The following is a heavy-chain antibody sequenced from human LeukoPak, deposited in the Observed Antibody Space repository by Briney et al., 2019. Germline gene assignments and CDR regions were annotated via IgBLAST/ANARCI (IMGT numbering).Heavy chain of an antibody. J-gene: IGHJ6*02. CDR1: GGSISSGGYS. Sequence: PSETLSLTCAVSGGSISSGGYSWSWIRQPPGKGLEWIGEINHSGSTNYNPSLKSRVTISVDTSKNQFSLKLSSVTAADTAVYYCARGRYTYYDFWSGPKYYYYGMDVWGQGTTVTVSS. CDR3: ARGRYTYYDFWSGPKYYYYGMDV. CDR2: INHSGST. V-gene: IGHV4-34*01. D-gene: IGHD3-3*01.